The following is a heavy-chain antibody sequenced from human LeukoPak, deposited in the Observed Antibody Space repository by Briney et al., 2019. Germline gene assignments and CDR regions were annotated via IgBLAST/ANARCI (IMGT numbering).Heavy chain of an antibody. CDR3: TGGYSYGL. V-gene: IGHV3-73*01. D-gene: IGHD5-18*01. Sequence: GGSLKLSCAASGFTLSGSAMHWVRLAPGKGLEWVGRIRSKANSYPTAYAASVKGRFTISRDDSKNTAYLQMNSLKTEDTAVYYCTGGYSYGLWGQGTLVTVSS. CDR1: GFTLSGSA. CDR2: IRSKANSYPT. J-gene: IGHJ4*02.